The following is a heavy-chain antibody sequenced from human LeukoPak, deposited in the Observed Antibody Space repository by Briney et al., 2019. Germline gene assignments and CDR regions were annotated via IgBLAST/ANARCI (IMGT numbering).Heavy chain of an antibody. CDR2: IKQDGSEK. J-gene: IGHJ5*02. CDR1: GFTFSSYA. CDR3: ARDHYYYGSGSYPASNWFDP. D-gene: IGHD3-10*01. V-gene: IGHV3-7*01. Sequence: GGSLRLSCAASGFTFSSYAMSWVRQAPGKGLEWVANIKQDGSEKYYVDSVKGRFTISRDNAKNSLYLQMNSLRAEDTAVYYCARDHYYYGSGSYPASNWFDPWGQGTLVTVSS.